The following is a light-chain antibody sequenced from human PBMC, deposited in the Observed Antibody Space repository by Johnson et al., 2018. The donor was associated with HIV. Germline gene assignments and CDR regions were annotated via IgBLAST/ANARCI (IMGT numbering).Light chain of an antibody. V-gene: IGLV1-51*02. CDR1: SSNIGNAY. CDR3: CTWDNSLRTGGV. J-gene: IGLJ1*01. Sequence: QSVLTQPPSVSAAPGQKVIISCSGRSSNIGNAYVSWYQQLPGTAPKLLIYENNKRPSGIPDRFSGYKSGTSAPLAITGLPAGDDADYYCCTWDNSLRTGGVFGTGTKVTVL. CDR2: ENN.